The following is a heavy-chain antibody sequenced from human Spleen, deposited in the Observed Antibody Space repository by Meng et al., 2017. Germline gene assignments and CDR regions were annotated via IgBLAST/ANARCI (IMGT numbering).Heavy chain of an antibody. CDR1: GYSISSGYY. D-gene: IGHD3-22*01. CDR2: IYHSGST. J-gene: IGHJ4*02. V-gene: IGHV4-38-2*02. CDR3: ARGNYFYDSTGSYYFDY. Sequence: SETLSLTCTVSGYSISSGYYWGWIRQPPGRGLEWIGSIYHSGSTYYNPSLKSRVTISVDTSKSQFSLKLSSVTAADTAVYYCARGNYFYDSTGSYYFDYWGQG.